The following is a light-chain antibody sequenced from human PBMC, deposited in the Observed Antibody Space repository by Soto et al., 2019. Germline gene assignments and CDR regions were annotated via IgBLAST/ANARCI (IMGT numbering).Light chain of an antibody. CDR2: LGS. V-gene: IGKV2-28*01. CDR1: QNLLHSNGYNY. CDR3: MQSLQTPLT. Sequence: DIVMTQSPLSLPVTPGEPASISCRSSQNLLHSNGYNYVDWYLQKPGQSPQLLIFLGSNRASGVTDRFSGSGSGTDFTLKISRVEAEDVGVYYYMQSLQTPLTFGGGTKVESK. J-gene: IGKJ4*01.